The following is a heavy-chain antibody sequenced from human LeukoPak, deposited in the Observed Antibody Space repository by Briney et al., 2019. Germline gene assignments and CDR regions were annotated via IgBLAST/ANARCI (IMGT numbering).Heavy chain of an antibody. Sequence: SETLSLTCTVSGGSISSYYWSWIRQPPGKGLEWIGYIYYSGSTNYNPSLKSRVTISVDTSKNQFSLKLSSVTAADTAVYYCARDRTGTYNLFDPWGQGTLVTVSS. V-gene: IGHV4-59*01. J-gene: IGHJ5*02. D-gene: IGHD2-8*02. CDR3: ARDRTGTYNLFDP. CDR1: GGSISSYY. CDR2: IYYSGST.